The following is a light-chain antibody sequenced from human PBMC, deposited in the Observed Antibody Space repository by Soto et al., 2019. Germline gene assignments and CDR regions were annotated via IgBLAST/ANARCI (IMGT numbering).Light chain of an antibody. CDR1: QSVSSSY. J-gene: IGKJ1*01. CDR2: GAS. Sequence: EFVLTHSPGTLSLSPGARATLSCRASQSVSSSYLAWYQQKPGQAPRLLIYGASSRATGIPDRFSGSGSGTDFTLTISRLEPEDFAVYYCQQYGSSPWTFGQGTKVDIK. V-gene: IGKV3-20*01. CDR3: QQYGSSPWT.